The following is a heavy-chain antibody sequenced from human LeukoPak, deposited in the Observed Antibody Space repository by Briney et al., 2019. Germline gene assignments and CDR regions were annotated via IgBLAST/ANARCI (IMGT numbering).Heavy chain of an antibody. CDR1: GFTVSSNY. CDR2: IYSGSST. D-gene: IGHD3-22*01. J-gene: IGHJ4*02. Sequence: GGSLTLSCAASGFTVSSNYMNWVRQAPGKGLEWVSLIYSGSSTNYADSVKGRFTISRDNSKNTLYLQMNGLRVEDTAVYYCAKGPRPGSSGYPNLDHWGQGTLVTVSS. CDR3: AKGPRPGSSGYPNLDH. V-gene: IGHV3-53*01.